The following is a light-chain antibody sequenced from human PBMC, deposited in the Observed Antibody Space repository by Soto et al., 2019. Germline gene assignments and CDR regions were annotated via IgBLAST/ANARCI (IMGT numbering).Light chain of an antibody. CDR3: QQYDNLPSIT. Sequence: DIQMTQSPSSLSASVGDRVTITCQASQDISNYLNWYQQKPGKAPKLLIYDASNLETGVPSRFSGSGSVTDFTFTISSLQPEDIAKYYCQQYDNLPSITFGQGTRLDIK. CDR2: DAS. CDR1: QDISNY. V-gene: IGKV1-33*01. J-gene: IGKJ5*01.